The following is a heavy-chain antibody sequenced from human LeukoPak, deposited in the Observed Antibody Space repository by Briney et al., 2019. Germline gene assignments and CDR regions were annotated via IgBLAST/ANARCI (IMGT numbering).Heavy chain of an antibody. CDR1: GFSFSSHA. D-gene: IGHD1-1*01. CDR3: ANEVRPNDY. J-gene: IGHJ4*02. CDR2: IDISGGST. Sequence: PGGPLRLSCAASGFSFSSHAMCWVRQAPGKGLEWVSSIDISGGSTYYADSVQGRFTISRDNSKNTLYLQMNSLRAEDTALYYCANEVRPNDYWGQGTLVTVST. V-gene: IGHV3-23*01.